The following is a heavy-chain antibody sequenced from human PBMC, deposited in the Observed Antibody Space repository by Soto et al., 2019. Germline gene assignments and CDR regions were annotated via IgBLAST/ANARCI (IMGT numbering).Heavy chain of an antibody. D-gene: IGHD2-2*01. V-gene: IGHV4-39*01. Sequence: PSETLSLTCTVSGGSISSSSYYWGWIRQPPGKGLEWIGSIYYSGSTYYNPSLKSRVTISVDTSKNQFSLKLSSVTAADTAVYYCARLSEKYCSSTSCYEDYYYYYVDVWGKGTTVTVSS. CDR1: GGSISSSSYY. J-gene: IGHJ6*03. CDR3: ARLSEKYCSSTSCYEDYYYYYVDV. CDR2: IYYSGST.